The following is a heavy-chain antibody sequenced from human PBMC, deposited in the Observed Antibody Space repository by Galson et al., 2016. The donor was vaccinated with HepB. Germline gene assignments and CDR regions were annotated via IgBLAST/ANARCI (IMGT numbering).Heavy chain of an antibody. V-gene: IGHV3-48*01. CDR3: ARPYTYYFGSGSYFYVLHYCMNV. CDR1: GFRFSDYN. J-gene: IGHJ6*02. CDR2: ISASSGTI. Sequence: SLRLSCAASGFRFSDYNMNWVRQAPGRGLEWVAYISASSGTIYYADSVKGRFTISRDNANNSLSLQMNSLRAEDTAIYYCARPYTYYFGSGSYFYVLHYCMNVWRQGTTVTVSS. D-gene: IGHD3-10*01.